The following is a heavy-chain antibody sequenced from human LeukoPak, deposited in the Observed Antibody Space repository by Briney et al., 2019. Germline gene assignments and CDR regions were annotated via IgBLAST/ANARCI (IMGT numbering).Heavy chain of an antibody. D-gene: IGHD6-6*01. CDR3: AESSSGHYYYYYGMDV. CDR2: ISSNGDTI. Sequence: GGSLRLSCGASGFTFRSYAMSWVRQAPGKGLEWVSAISSNGDTIYYADSVKGRFTTSRDNSKNTLYLQVNSLRAVDTAVYYCAESSSGHYYYYYGMDVWGQGTTVTVSS. J-gene: IGHJ6*02. V-gene: IGHV3-23*01. CDR1: GFTFRSYA.